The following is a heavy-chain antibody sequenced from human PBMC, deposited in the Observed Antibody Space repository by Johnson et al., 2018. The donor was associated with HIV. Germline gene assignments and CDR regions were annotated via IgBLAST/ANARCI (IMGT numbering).Heavy chain of an antibody. CDR2: ISYDGSNK. D-gene: IGHD2-21*01. Sequence: QVQLLESGGGVVQPGRSLRLSCVASGFTFSSYAMHWVRQAPGKGLEWVAVISYDGSNKDYADSVKGRFSISRDNSKNTLYLQMNSLRAEDTAVYYCALSYSLDAFDIWGQGTMVTVSS. V-gene: IGHV3-30*04. CDR1: GFTFSSYA. J-gene: IGHJ3*02. CDR3: ALSYSLDAFDI.